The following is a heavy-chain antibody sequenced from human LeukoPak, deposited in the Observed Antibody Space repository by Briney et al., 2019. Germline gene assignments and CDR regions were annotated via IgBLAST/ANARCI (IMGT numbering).Heavy chain of an antibody. Sequence: GASVRVSRKASGYTFTGYYMHWVRQAPGQGLEWMGRINPNSGGTNYAQKFQGRVTMTRDTSISTAYMELSRLRSDDTAVYYCARDLGEWSYYFDYWGQGTLVTVSS. CDR1: GYTFTGYY. CDR3: ARDLGEWSYYFDY. V-gene: IGHV1-2*06. J-gene: IGHJ4*02. D-gene: IGHD3-16*01. CDR2: INPNSGGT.